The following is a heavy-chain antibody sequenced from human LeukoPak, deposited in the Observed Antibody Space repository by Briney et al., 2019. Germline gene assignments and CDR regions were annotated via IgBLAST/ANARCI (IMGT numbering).Heavy chain of an antibody. CDR1: GDSISSSDYS. J-gene: IGHJ4*02. D-gene: IGHD3-22*01. CDR3: ARGWGTYYYDSRGYHTYYFDY. V-gene: IGHV4-30-2*01. CDR2: IYHSGST. Sequence: PSQTLSLTCAVSGDSISSSDYSWSWIRQPPGKGLEWIGYIYHSGSTYYSPSLRSRVTISVDRSRNQFSLKLSSVTAADTAVYYCARGWGTYYYDSRGYHTYYFDYWGRGTLVTVSS.